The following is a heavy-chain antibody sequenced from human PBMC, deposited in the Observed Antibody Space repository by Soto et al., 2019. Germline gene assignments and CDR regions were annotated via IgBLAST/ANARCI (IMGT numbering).Heavy chain of an antibody. J-gene: IGHJ4*02. Sequence: PGGSLRLSCAASGFTFSSYGMHWVRQAPGKGLEWVAVISYDGSNKYYADSVKGRFTISRDNSKNTLYLQMNSLRAEDTAVYYCAKSRHGRRPLFDYWGQGTLVTVSS. V-gene: IGHV3-30*18. CDR1: GFTFSSYG. D-gene: IGHD2-8*01. CDR2: ISYDGSNK. CDR3: AKSRHGRRPLFDY.